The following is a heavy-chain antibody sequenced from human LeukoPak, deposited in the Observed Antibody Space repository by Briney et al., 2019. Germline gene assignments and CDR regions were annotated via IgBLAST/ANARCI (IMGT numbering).Heavy chain of an antibody. CDR2: MNPNSGIT. CDR3: ARVATISRMRNNWFDP. Sequence: ASVRVSCKASGYTFTSHDINWVRQATGQGLEWMGWMNPNSGITGYAQKFQGRVTMTRNISISTVYMELNSLRSEDTAVYYCARVATISRMRNNWFDPWGQGTLVTVSS. V-gene: IGHV1-8*01. D-gene: IGHD5-12*01. J-gene: IGHJ5*02. CDR1: GYTFTSHD.